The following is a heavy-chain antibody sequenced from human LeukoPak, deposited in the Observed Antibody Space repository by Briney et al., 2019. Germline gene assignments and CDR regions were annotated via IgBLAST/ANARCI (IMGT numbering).Heavy chain of an antibody. CDR3: VRDLGGRSGH. CDR1: GFTFSNYA. D-gene: IGHD1-26*01. J-gene: IGHJ4*02. CDR2: ISYDGSNK. Sequence: PGGSLRLSCAASGFTFSNYAIHWVRQAPGKGLEWVAVISYDGSNKYYADSVKGRFTISRDNSKNTLYLQMSSLRVEDTAVYYCVRDLGGRSGHWGQGTLVTVSS. V-gene: IGHV3-30-3*01.